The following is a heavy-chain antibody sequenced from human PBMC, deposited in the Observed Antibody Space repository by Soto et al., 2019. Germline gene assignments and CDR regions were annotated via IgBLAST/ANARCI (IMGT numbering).Heavy chain of an antibody. CDR1: GGAISRSGYF. Sequence: SETLSLTCTVSGGAISRSGYFWSWIRQHPGKGLEWIGYIYDSGSTYYNPSLKSRVSLSVDKSKNQSSLNLTSVTAADTAMYYCARSSRSYFDYWGQGTLVTVSS. V-gene: IGHV4-31*03. CDR2: IYDSGST. CDR3: ARSSRSYFDY. J-gene: IGHJ4*02.